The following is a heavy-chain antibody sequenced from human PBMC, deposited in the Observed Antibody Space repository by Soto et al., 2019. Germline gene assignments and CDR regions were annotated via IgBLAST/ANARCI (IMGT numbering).Heavy chain of an antibody. CDR2: ISYDGSNK. CDR1: GFTFSSYG. J-gene: IGHJ6*02. Sequence: PGGSLRLSFAASGFTFSSYGMHWVRQAPGKGLEWVSVISYDGSNKYYADSVKGRFTISRDNSKNTLYLQMNSLRAEDTAVYYCAKNIVTMVRGVRDHYYYGMDXWGQGTTVTVS. CDR3: AKNIVTMVRGVRDHYYYGMDX. D-gene: IGHD3-10*01. V-gene: IGHV3-30*18.